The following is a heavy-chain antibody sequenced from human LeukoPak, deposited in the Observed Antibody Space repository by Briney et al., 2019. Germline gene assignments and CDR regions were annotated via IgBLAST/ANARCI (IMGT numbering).Heavy chain of an antibody. J-gene: IGHJ4*02. CDR1: GYSFTSYW. Sequence: GESLKISCKGSGYSFTSYWIGWVRQMPVKGLEWMGIIYPGDSDTRYSPSFQGQVTISADKSNSTAYLQWSSLKASDTAMYYCARQGNYYDSSGSPGYWGQGTLVTVSS. CDR3: ARQGNYYDSSGSPGY. CDR2: IYPGDSDT. V-gene: IGHV5-51*01. D-gene: IGHD3-22*01.